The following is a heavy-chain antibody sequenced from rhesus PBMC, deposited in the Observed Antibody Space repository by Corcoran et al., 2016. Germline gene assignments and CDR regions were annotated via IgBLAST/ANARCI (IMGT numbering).Heavy chain of an antibody. Sequence: QVQLVQSGAEVTKPGSSVNVSCKASGYTFTDYYMHWVRQTPRQGLVWMGWHNPYTDNTKYAQKFHGRVTMTRDRSTSTTDMELSSLRSEDTAVYYVARGDCTGNGCFMVDYWGQGVLVTVSS. CDR2: HNPYTDNT. CDR3: ARGDCTGNGCFMVDY. D-gene: IGHD2-21*01. CDR1: GYTFTDYY. J-gene: IGHJ4*01. V-gene: IGHV1S2*01.